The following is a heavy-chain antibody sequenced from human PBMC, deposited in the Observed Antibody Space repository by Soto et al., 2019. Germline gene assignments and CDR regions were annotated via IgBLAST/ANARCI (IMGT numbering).Heavy chain of an antibody. CDR3: ARERTALVTGAFDI. D-gene: IGHD5-18*01. J-gene: IGHJ3*02. CDR1: GFTFSSYA. Sequence: QVQLVESGGGVVQPGRSLRLSCAASGFTFSSYAMHWVRQAPGKGLEWVAVISYDGSNKYYADSVKGRFTISRDNSKNTLYLQMNSLGAEDTAVYYCARERTALVTGAFDIWGQGTMVTVSS. V-gene: IGHV3-30-3*01. CDR2: ISYDGSNK.